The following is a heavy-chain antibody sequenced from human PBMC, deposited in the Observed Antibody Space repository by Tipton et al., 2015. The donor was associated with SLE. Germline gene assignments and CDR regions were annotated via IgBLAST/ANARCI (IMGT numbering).Heavy chain of an antibody. J-gene: IGHJ6*03. CDR2: ICYSGFS. V-gene: IGHV4-59*12. CDR3: ARGGLTYGYYYYMDV. D-gene: IGHD2-21*02. CDR1: GGSMGTYC. Sequence: TLSLTCTVSGGSMGTYCWSWIRRSPGMRLEWIAFICYSGFSNYNPSLKSRVTVSLDTSKNQFSLKLSSVTAADTAVYYCARGGLTYGYYYYMDVWGKGTTVTVSS.